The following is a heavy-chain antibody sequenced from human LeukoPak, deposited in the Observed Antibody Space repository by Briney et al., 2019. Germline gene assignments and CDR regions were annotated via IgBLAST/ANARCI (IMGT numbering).Heavy chain of an antibody. D-gene: IGHD3-3*01. CDR2: TYYRSKWYN. V-gene: IGHV6-1*01. CDR3: ARSVVRGYDFWSGYYPYYYYYYMDV. Sequence: SQTLSLTCAISGDSVSSNSAAWNWIRQSPSRGLEWLGRTYYRSKWYNDHAVSVKSRITINPDTSKNQFSLQLNSVTPEDTAVYYCARSVVRGYDFWSGYYPYYYYYYMDVWGKGTTVTVSS. CDR1: GDSVSSNSAA. J-gene: IGHJ6*03.